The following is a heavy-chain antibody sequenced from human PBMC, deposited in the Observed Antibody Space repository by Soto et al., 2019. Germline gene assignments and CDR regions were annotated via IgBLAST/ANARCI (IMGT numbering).Heavy chain of an antibody. V-gene: IGHV1-3*01. Sequence: QVQLVQSGAEVKKPGSSVKVSCKASGYTFTRYAMHWVRQAPGQRLEWMGWINAGNGNTKYSQKFQGRVTITRDTSASTAYMELSSMRSEDTAVYYCASSNIVAAPYGMDVWGQGTTVTVSS. J-gene: IGHJ6*02. D-gene: IGHD6-13*01. CDR2: INAGNGNT. CDR1: GYTFTRYA. CDR3: ASSNIVAAPYGMDV.